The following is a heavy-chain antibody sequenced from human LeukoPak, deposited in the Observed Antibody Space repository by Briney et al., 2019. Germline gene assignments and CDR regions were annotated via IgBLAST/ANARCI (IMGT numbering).Heavy chain of an antibody. CDR2: IYSGGST. CDR1: GFTVSSNY. CDR3: AKGTRDAGYYFDY. D-gene: IGHD1-7*01. J-gene: IGHJ4*02. V-gene: IGHV3-53*01. Sequence: GGSLRLSCAASGFTVSSNYMSWVRQAPGKGLEWVSVIYSGGSTYYADSVKGRFTISRDNSKNTLYLQMNSLRAEDTAVYYCAKGTRDAGYYFDYWGQGTLVTVSS.